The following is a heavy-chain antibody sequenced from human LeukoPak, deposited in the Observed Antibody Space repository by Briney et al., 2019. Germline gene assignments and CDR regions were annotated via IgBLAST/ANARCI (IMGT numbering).Heavy chain of an antibody. CDR1: GYAFSAYD. Sequence: ASLRVSCKASGYAFSAYDINWVRQTTGQRLGWMGWMVGSSGDTGYAQNFQCRVTMTRTASIDTAYMELSRLRSDDTAVYYCARGPPDSSSSDYWGQGTLVTVSS. D-gene: IGHD6-13*01. J-gene: IGHJ4*02. V-gene: IGHV1-8*01. CDR2: MVGSSGDT. CDR3: ARGPPDSSSSDY.